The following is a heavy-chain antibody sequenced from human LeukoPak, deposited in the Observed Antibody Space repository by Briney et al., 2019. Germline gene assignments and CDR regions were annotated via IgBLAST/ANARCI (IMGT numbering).Heavy chain of an antibody. J-gene: IGHJ3*02. CDR1: GGTFNNYA. CDR3: AREVVVAFDI. Sequence: SVKVSCKASGGTFNNYAISWVRQAPGQGLEWMGGIIPIFGTANYAQKFQGRVTITADESTSTAYMELSSLRSEDTAVYYCAREVVVAFDIWGQGTMVTVSS. V-gene: IGHV1-69*13. D-gene: IGHD2-15*01. CDR2: IIPIFGTA.